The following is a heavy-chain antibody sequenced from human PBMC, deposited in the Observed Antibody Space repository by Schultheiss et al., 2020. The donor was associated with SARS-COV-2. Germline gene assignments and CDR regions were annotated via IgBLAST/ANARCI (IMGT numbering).Heavy chain of an antibody. V-gene: IGHV3-72*01. CDR3: AGQAYALFDP. Sequence: GESLKISCAASGFTFSDHYMDWVRQAPGKGPEWVGRSRNKANRFTTEYAASVEGRFTISRDDSKNSLHLQMSNLKIEDTAIYYCAGQAYALFDPWGQGTLVTVSS. CDR1: GFTFSDHY. J-gene: IGHJ5*02. D-gene: IGHD2-2*01. CDR2: SRNKANRFTT.